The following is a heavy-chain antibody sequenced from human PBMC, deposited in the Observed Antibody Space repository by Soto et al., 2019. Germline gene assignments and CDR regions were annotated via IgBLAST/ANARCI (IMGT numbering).Heavy chain of an antibody. D-gene: IGHD3-10*01. J-gene: IGHJ5*02. V-gene: IGHV3-7*01. CDR3: ASYSGSYFPVGHDR. Sequence: VYLVESGGGLVEPGGSLRPSCEASGFMFRSYWMSWVRQAPGEGLEWVANIKQDGSEIHYLESVEGRFTIFRDNARRSLFLQMNSLRAEDTAVYFCASYSGSYFPVGHDRWGQGTLVVVSS. CDR1: GFMFRSYW. CDR2: IKQDGSEI.